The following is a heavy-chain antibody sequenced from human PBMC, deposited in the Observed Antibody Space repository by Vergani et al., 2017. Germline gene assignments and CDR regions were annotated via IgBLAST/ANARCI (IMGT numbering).Heavy chain of an antibody. V-gene: IGHV3-21*01. D-gene: IGHD6-13*01. J-gene: IGHJ4*02. Sequence: EVQLVESGGGLVKPGGSLRLSCAASGFTFSSYSMNWVRQAPGKGLEWVSSISSSSSYIYYADSVKGRFTISRDNAKNSLYLQMNSLRAEDTAVYYCARGGASWCYFDYWGQGTLVTVSS. CDR2: ISSSSSYI. CDR1: GFTFSSYS. CDR3: ARGGASWCYFDY.